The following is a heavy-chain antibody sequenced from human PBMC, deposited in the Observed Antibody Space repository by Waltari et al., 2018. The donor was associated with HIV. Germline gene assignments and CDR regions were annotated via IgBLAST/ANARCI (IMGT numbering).Heavy chain of an antibody. Sequence: EVPRVQSGAEVKKPGEPLKLPCKGSGYRFTSLLTGRCRHMPGKGLEWMGIIYPGDSDTKYSPSFQGQVTISADKSISTAYLQWSSLKASDTAMYYCARPFSRSGGYGMDVWGQGTTVTVSS. J-gene: IGHJ6*02. V-gene: IGHV5-51*01. CDR1: GYRFTSLL. D-gene: IGHD3-16*01. CDR2: IYPGDSDT. CDR3: ARPFSRSGGYGMDV.